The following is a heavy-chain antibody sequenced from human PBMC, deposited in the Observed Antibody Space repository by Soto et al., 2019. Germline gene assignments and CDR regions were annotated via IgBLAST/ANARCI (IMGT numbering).Heavy chain of an antibody. CDR1: GFTFSSYA. J-gene: IGHJ4*02. CDR3: AREAHSSGVFDY. V-gene: IGHV3-30-3*01. Sequence: QVQLVESGGGVVQPGRSLRLSCAASGFTFSSYAMHWVRQAPGKGLEWVAVISYDGSNKYYADSVKGRFTISRDNSKNTLYLQMNSLRAEDTAVYYCAREAHSSGVFDYWGQGTLVTVSS. CDR2: ISYDGSNK. D-gene: IGHD6-19*01.